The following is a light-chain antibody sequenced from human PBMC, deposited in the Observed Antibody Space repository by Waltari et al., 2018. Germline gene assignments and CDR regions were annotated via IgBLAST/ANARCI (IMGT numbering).Light chain of an antibody. V-gene: IGLV2-11*01. CDR3: FSYAGSPWV. Sequence: QSALTQPRSVSGSPGQSVTISCTGSGVGASSCVSWYQQHPGKAPKVIIRDVSERPSGVPDRFSGAKHGNTASLTISGLQAEDEADYYCFSYAGSPWVFGGGTKVTVL. J-gene: IGLJ3*02. CDR2: DVS. CDR1: SGVGASSC.